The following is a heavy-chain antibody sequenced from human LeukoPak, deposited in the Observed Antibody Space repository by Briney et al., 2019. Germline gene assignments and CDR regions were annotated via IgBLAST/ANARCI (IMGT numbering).Heavy chain of an antibody. CDR1: GDSLSPSNSY. D-gene: IGHD3-22*01. J-gene: IGHJ4*02. V-gene: IGHV4-39*07. CDR2: FFYGGNT. Sequence: PSETLSLTCTVSGDSLSPSNSYWGWIRQSPGKGLEWIGSFFYGGNTYYNPSLKSRVIISADTSKIQFSLNLSSVTAADTAVYYCARDTGGSGYSYGYFDYWGQGTLVTVSS. CDR3: ARDTGGSGYSYGYFDY.